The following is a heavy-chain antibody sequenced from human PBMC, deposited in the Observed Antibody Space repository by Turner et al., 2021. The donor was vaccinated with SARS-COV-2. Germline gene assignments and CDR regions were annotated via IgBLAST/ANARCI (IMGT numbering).Heavy chain of an antibody. D-gene: IGHD2-2*01. Sequence: EVQLVESGGGLVKPGGSLTLSCAASGFTFSSYSMNWVRKAPGKGMEWVSSISRSSRYIYYADSVKGRFTISRDNAKNSLYLQRNSRRAEDTAVYYCARDHRPVVVPAAKRAGSYYYGMDVWGQGTTVTVSS. J-gene: IGHJ6*02. CDR3: ARDHRPVVVPAAKRAGSYYYGMDV. CDR2: ISRSSRYI. V-gene: IGHV3-21*01. CDR1: GFTFSSYS.